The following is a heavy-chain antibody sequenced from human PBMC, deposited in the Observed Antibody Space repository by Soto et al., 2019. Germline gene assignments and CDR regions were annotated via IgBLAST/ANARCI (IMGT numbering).Heavy chain of an antibody. CDR2: ISGSGGST. V-gene: IGHV3-23*01. CDR3: ARSITMIVVVITGFDY. J-gene: IGHJ4*02. CDR1: GFTFSSYA. Sequence: EVQLLESGGGLVQPGGSLRLSCAASGFTFSSYAMSWVRQAPGKGLEWVSAISGSGGSTYYADSVKGRFTSSRDNSKNTMDRQMSSLRAEEMGVDYGARSITMIVVVITGFDYWGQGTLVTGFS. D-gene: IGHD3-22*01.